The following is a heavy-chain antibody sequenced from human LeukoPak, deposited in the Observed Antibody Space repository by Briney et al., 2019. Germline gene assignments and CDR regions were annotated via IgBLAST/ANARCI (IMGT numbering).Heavy chain of an antibody. J-gene: IGHJ4*02. D-gene: IGHD5-24*01. CDR3: ASRER. CDR2: INHSGST. Sequence: SETLSLTCAVYDGSLSGYYWGWIRQPPGKGLEWIGEINHSGSTNYNPSLKSRVSISIDTSKNQFSLNLTSVTAADTAVYYCASRERWGQGTLVTVSS. V-gene: IGHV4-34*01. CDR1: DGSLSGYY.